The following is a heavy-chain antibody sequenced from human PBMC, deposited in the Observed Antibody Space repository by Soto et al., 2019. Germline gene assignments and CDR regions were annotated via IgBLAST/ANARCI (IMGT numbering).Heavy chain of an antibody. Sequence: ASVKVSCKVSGYTLTELSMHWVRQAPGKGLEWMGGFDPEDGETIYAQKFQGRVTMTEDTSTDTAYMELSSLRSEDTAVYYCAPLGAVEIPGSSNNCFAPSGHGTLAPLS. D-gene: IGHD2-2*01. J-gene: IGHJ5*02. CDR3: APLGAVEIPGSSNNCFAP. CDR1: GYTLTELS. CDR2: FDPEDGET. V-gene: IGHV1-24*01.